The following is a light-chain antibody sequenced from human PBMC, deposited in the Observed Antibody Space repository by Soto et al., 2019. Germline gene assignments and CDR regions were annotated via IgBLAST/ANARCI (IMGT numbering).Light chain of an antibody. J-gene: IGLJ2*01. V-gene: IGLV9-49*01. Sequence: QPVLTQPPSASASLGASVTLTCTLSSGYSNYKVDWYQQRPGKGPRFVMRVGTGGIVGSKGDGIPDRFSVLGSGLNRYLTIKNIQEEDERGCHCGAAHGRGSNFVVVFGGGTQLTVL. CDR1: SGYSNYK. CDR2: VGTGGIVG. CDR3: GAAHGRGSNFVVV.